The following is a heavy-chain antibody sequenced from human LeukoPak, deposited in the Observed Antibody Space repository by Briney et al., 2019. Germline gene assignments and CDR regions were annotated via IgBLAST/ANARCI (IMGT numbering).Heavy chain of an antibody. CDR2: INPSGGST. D-gene: IGHD3-16*02. J-gene: IGHJ4*02. Sequence: ASVKVSCKASGYTFTSYYMHWVRQAPGQGLEWMGIINPSGGSTSYAQKFQGRVTMTRDTSTGTVYMELSSLRSEDTAVYYCAKDIKGYDYVWGSYRFDYWGQGTLVTISS. CDR3: AKDIKGYDYVWGSYRFDY. CDR1: GYTFTSYY. V-gene: IGHV1-46*01.